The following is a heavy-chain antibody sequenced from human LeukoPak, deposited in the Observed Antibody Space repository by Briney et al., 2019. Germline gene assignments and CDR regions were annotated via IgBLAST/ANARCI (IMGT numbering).Heavy chain of an antibody. CDR2: INPSGGST. D-gene: IGHD2-15*01. CDR1: GYTFTSYY. CDR3: ARFDGGSAPGGHDAFDI. V-gene: IGHV1-46*01. J-gene: IGHJ3*02. Sequence: SVKVSCKASGYTFTSYYMHWVRQAPGQGLEWMGIINPSGGSTSYAQKFQGRVTMTRDTSTSTVYMELSSLRSEDTAVYYCARFDGGSAPGGHDAFDIWGQGTMVTVSS.